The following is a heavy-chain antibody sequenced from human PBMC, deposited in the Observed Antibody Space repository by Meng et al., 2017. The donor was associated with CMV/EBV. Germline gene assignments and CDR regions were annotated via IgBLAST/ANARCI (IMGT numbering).Heavy chain of an antibody. CDR2: ISAYNGNT. CDR3: AIVDSRAYPGSY. D-gene: IGHD3-22*01. J-gene: IGHJ4*02. Sequence: ASVKVSCKASGYTFSTYDSNWVRQAPGQGLEWMGWISAYNGNTNYAQKLQGRVTMTTDTSTSTAHMELRSLRSDDTAVYYCAIVDSRAYPGSYWGQGTLVTVSS. CDR1: GYTFSTYD. V-gene: IGHV1-18*01.